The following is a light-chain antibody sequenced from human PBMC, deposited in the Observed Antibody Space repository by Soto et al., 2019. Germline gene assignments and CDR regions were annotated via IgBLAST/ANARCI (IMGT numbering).Light chain of an antibody. J-gene: IGKJ3*01. Sequence: EIVLTQSPGTLSLSPGERATLSCRASQGVTTAYLAWYQHKPGQAPRLLIYGASYRAAGIPDRFSGSGSGTDFTLTISRLEPEDFAVYSCRQYGGSPLFTCGPGTRVDFK. CDR1: QGVTTAY. CDR2: GAS. V-gene: IGKV3-20*01. CDR3: RQYGGSPLFT.